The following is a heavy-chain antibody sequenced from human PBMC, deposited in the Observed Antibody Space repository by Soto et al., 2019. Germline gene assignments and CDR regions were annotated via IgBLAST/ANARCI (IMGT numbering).Heavy chain of an antibody. D-gene: IGHD4-17*01. CDR1: GGSISSGGYY. CDR3: ARDYGHNWFDP. V-gene: IGHV4-31*03. J-gene: IGHJ5*02. Sequence: SETLSLTCTVSGGSISSGGYYWSWIRQHPGKGLEWIGYIYYSGSTYYNPSLKSRVTMSVGKSKNQFSLKLNSVTAADTAVYYCARDYGHNWFDPWGQGTPVTVSS. CDR2: IYYSGST.